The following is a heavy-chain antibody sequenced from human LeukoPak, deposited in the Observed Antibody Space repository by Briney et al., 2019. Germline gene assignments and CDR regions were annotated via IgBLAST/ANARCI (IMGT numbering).Heavy chain of an antibody. Sequence: GGSLRLSCADSGFTFRSYSMNWVRQAPGKGLEWVSSISSTGSSIYYADSVKGRFTISRDNAKNSLFLQMDSLRAEDTAVFYCARCRGGSCYSSGYFDSWGQGTLVTVSS. J-gene: IGHJ4*02. CDR2: ISSTGSSI. V-gene: IGHV3-21*01. CDR3: ARCRGGSCYSSGYFDS. CDR1: GFTFRSYS. D-gene: IGHD2-15*01.